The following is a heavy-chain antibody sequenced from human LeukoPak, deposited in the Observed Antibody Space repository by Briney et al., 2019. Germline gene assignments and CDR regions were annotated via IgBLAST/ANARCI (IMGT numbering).Heavy chain of an antibody. CDR1: GGSFSGYY. J-gene: IGHJ6*02. CDR2: INHSGST. V-gene: IGHV4-34*01. CDR3: ATSYGSGLNYYYGMDV. Sequence: PSETLSLTCAVYGGSFSGYYWSWIRQPPGKGLEWIGEINHSGSTNYNPSLKSRVTISVDTSKNQFSLKLSSVTAADTAVYYCATSYGSGLNYYYGMDVWGQGTTVTVSS. D-gene: IGHD3-10*01.